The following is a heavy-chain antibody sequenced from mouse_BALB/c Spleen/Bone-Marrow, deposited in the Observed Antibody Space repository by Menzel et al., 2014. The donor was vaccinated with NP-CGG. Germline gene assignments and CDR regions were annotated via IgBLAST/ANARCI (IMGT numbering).Heavy chain of an antibody. CDR3: TRDGYYEGFYAMDY. CDR2: IDPYYGGT. D-gene: IGHD2-3*01. V-gene: IGHV1-39*01. Sequence: VQLQQSGPELEKPGASVKIFCKASGYSFTDYNMNWVKQSNGKSLEWIGNIDPYYGGTSYNQKFKGKATLTVDKSSNTAYMQLKSLTSEDSAVYYCTRDGYYEGFYAMDYWGQGTSVTVSS. J-gene: IGHJ4*01. CDR1: GYSFTDYN.